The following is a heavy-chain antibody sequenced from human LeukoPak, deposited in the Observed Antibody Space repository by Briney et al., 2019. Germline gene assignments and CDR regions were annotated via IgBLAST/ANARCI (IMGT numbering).Heavy chain of an antibody. CDR2: INPNSGDT. V-gene: IGHV1-2*02. D-gene: IGHD3-22*01. J-gene: IGHJ3*02. CDR3: AKDPSAMIVHGAFDI. CDR1: GYSFTGYY. Sequence: GASVKVSFKASGYSFTGYYMHWVRQAPGQGLEWMGWINPNSGDTNYAQKFQGRVTMTRDTSISTAYMELSRLRSDDTAVYYCAKDPSAMIVHGAFDIWGQGTMVTVSS.